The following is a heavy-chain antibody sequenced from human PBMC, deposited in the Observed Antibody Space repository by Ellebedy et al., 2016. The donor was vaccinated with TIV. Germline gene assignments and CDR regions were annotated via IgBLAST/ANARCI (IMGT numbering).Heavy chain of an antibody. V-gene: IGHV3-9*01. CDR3: ARYGGGVVY. D-gene: IGHD3-10*01. Sequence: GESLKISXAASGFTFDDYAMHWVRQAPGKGLEWVSGISWNSGSIGYADSVKGRFTISRDNAKNSLYLQMNSLRAEDTALYYCARYGGGVVYWGQGTLVTVSS. CDR2: ISWNSGSI. J-gene: IGHJ4*02. CDR1: GFTFDDYA.